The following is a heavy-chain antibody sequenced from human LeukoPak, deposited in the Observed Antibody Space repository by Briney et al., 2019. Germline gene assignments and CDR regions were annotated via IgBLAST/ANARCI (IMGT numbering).Heavy chain of an antibody. V-gene: IGHV4-59*01. CDR2: IYYSGST. CDR1: GGSISSYY. CDR3: ARRERGIYYFDY. Sequence: SETLSLTCIVSGGSISSYYWSWIRQPPGKGLEWIGYIYYSGSTNYNPSLKSRVTISVDTSKNQFSLKLSSVTAADTAVYYCARRERGIYYFDYWGQGTLVTVSS. J-gene: IGHJ4*02. D-gene: IGHD3-10*01.